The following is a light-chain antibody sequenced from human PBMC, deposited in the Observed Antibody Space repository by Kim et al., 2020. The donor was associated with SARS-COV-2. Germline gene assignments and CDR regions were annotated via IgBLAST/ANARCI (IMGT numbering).Light chain of an antibody. CDR2: DAS. CDR1: QNINNF. V-gene: IGKV1-33*01. Sequence: AAVRDRVTITCRASQNINNFINWYQQTPGKATRLLIYDASNLETGVPSRFSGSGSGKDVTFTISSVQPEDIATYHGQQHENLPITFGQGTRLEIK. CDR3: QQHENLPIT. J-gene: IGKJ5*01.